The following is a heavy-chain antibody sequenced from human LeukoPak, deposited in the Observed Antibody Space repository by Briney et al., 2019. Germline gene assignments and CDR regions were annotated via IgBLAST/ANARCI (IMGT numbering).Heavy chain of an antibody. J-gene: IGHJ6*03. Sequence: SLRPSVEARGVGESSNSRRWVRQYTKKGLEWVSVTYSGGITYYADSVKGRFTISRDNSKNTLYLQMNSLRAEDTAVYYCARDFFTMVRGVHYMDVWGKGTTVTVSS. CDR1: GVGESSNS. D-gene: IGHD3-10*01. CDR2: TYSGGIT. V-gene: IGHV3-66*02. CDR3: ARDFFTMVRGVHYMDV.